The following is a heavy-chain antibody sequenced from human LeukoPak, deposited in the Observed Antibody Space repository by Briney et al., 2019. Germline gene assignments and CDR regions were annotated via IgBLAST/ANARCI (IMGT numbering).Heavy chain of an antibody. D-gene: IGHD6-6*01. CDR2: INPNSGGT. CDR1: GYTFTGYY. J-gene: IGHJ4*02. V-gene: IGHV1-2*04. CDR3: ASPVYSSSSAQYYFDY. Sequence: ASVKVSCKASGYTFTGYYMHWVRQAPGQGLEWMGWINPNSGGTNYAQKFQGWVTMTRDTSISTAYMELSRLRSDDTAVYYCASPVYSSSSAQYYFDYRGQGTLVTVSS.